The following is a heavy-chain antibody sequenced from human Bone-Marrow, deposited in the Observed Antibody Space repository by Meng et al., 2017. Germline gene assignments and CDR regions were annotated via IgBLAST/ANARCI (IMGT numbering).Heavy chain of an antibody. CDR1: GGTFSSYA. J-gene: IGHJ4*02. CDR3: SRDHSPYSSGWYEGGY. D-gene: IGHD6-19*01. CDR2: IIPIFGTA. Sequence: SAMVSCKASGGTFSSYAISWVRQAPGQGLEWMGGIIPIFGTANYAQKFQGRVTISADESTSTAYMELSSLRSEDTAVYYCSRDHSPYSSGWYEGGYWGQGTLVTVSS. V-gene: IGHV1-69*13.